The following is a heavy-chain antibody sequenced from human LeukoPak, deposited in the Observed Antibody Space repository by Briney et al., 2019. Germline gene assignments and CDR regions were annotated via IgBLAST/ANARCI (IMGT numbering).Heavy chain of an antibody. J-gene: IGHJ4*02. CDR2: ISSSSSFI. D-gene: IGHD3-10*01. CDR1: GFTFSTYS. Sequence: GGSLRLSCGASGFTFSTYSMNWVRQAPGKGLEWVSSISSSSSFIYYADSVKGRFSISRDNAKNSLYLQMNSLRAEDTAVYYCARDSSGSDHFDNWGQGTLVTVSS. V-gene: IGHV3-21*01. CDR3: ARDSSGSDHFDN.